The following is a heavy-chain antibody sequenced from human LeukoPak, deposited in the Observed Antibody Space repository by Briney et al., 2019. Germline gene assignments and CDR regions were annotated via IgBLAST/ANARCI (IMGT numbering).Heavy chain of an antibody. Sequence: ASVKVSCKASGYTFTSYAMHWVRQAPGQRLEWMGWINAGNGNTKYSQEFQGRVTITRDTSASTAYMELRSLRSDDTAVYYCARGQDSGYDPNDAFDIWGQGTMVTVSS. J-gene: IGHJ3*02. CDR3: ARGQDSGYDPNDAFDI. D-gene: IGHD5-12*01. CDR1: GYTFTSYA. CDR2: INAGNGNT. V-gene: IGHV1-3*01.